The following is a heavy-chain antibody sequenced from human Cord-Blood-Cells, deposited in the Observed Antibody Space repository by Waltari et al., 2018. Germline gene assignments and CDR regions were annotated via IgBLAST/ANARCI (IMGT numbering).Heavy chain of an antibody. V-gene: IGHV3-74*01. CDR2: INSDGSST. CDR3: ARDPVSSSSLDY. J-gene: IGHJ4*02. CDR1: GFPFSSYR. D-gene: IGHD6-6*01. Sequence: EVQLVESGGGLVQPGGSLRLSCAASGFPFSSYRMHWVRQAPGKGLVWVSRINSDGSSTSYADSVKGRSTISRDNAKNTLYLQMNSLRAEDTAVYYCARDPVSSSSLDYWGQGTLVTVSS.